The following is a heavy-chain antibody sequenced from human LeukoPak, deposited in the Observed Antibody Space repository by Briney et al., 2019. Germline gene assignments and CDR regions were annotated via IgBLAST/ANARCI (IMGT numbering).Heavy chain of an antibody. J-gene: IGHJ6*03. CDR3: ARDQSSSWYYYMDV. Sequence: KAGGSLRLSCAASGFTFTDYNMNWVRQAPGKSLEWVSSITSDSRYKYYVDSVKGRFTISRDNAKNSLFLQIDSLRAEDTAVYYCARDQSSSWYYYMDVWGKGTTVTVSS. CDR2: ITSDSRYK. V-gene: IGHV3-21*01. D-gene: IGHD6-13*01. CDR1: GFTFTDYN.